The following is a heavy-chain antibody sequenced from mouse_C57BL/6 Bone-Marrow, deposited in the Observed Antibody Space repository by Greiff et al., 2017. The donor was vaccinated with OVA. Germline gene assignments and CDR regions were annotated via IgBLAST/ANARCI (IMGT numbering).Heavy chain of an antibody. J-gene: IGHJ2*01. CDR2: IDPENGDT. CDR1: GFNIKDDY. Sequence: VQLQQSGAELVRPGASVKLSCTASGFNIKDDYMHWVKQRPEQGLEWIGWIDPENGDTEYASKFQGKATITADTSSNTAYLQLSSLTSEDTAVYYCTTDEADYVFGCWGKGTTLSVST. V-gene: IGHV14-4*01. CDR3: TTDEADYVFGC. D-gene: IGHD2-4*01.